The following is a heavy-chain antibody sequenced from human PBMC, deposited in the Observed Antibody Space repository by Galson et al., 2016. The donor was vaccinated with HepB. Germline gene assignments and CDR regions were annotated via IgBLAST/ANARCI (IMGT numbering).Heavy chain of an antibody. Sequence: SETLSLTCSVSGAPISGTEYYWGWIRQPPGRRLEWIGSIYYTESTYYNPSLESRVTISMDTSKNQFSLRLNSVAAADTGVYYCASGIVVAGKYYYYYMDVWGKGTTVTVSS. J-gene: IGHJ6*03. CDR1: GAPISGTEYY. D-gene: IGHD6-19*01. V-gene: IGHV4-39*01. CDR3: ASGIVVAGKYYYYYMDV. CDR2: IYYTEST.